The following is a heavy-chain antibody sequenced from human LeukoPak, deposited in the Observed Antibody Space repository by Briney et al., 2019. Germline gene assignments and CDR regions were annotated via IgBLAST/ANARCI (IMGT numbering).Heavy chain of an antibody. D-gene: IGHD3-22*01. CDR3: ARYDSSGYYYRY. CDR2: IYYSGST. V-gene: IGHV4-39*01. J-gene: IGHJ4*02. Sequence: SETLSLTCTVSGGSISSSSYYWGWIRQPPWKGLEWIGSIYYSGSTYYNPSLKSRVTISVDTSKNQFSLKLSSVTAADTAVYYCARYDSSGYYYRYWGQGTLVTVSS. CDR1: GGSISSSSYY.